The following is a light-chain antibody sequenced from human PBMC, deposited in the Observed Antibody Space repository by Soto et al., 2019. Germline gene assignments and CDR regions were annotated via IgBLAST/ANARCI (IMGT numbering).Light chain of an antibody. Sequence: EIVLTQSPGTLSLSPGERATLSCRASQSVSSTYLGWYQQKPGQAPRLLISGASNRATGIPDRFSGSGSGTHFNLNISRLAPEDFAVYCCQQSGTIPFPFGPGTKVDV. J-gene: IGKJ3*01. CDR2: GAS. V-gene: IGKV3-20*01. CDR1: QSVSSTY. CDR3: QQSGTIPFP.